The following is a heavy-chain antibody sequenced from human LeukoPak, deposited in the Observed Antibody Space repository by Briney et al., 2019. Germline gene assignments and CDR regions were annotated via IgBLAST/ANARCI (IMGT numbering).Heavy chain of an antibody. CDR2: VYYSGIT. J-gene: IGHJ4*02. CDR3: VKTAGRDGLAPPY. CDR1: GDSITSSY. Sequence: PSETLSLTCIASGDSITSSYWSWIRQPPGKGLEWIGYVYYSGITNYNPSLKSRVTISIDTSKNQFSLKLNSVTAADTAVYYCVKTAGRDGLAPPYRGQGTLVTVSS. D-gene: IGHD6-13*01. V-gene: IGHV4-59*01.